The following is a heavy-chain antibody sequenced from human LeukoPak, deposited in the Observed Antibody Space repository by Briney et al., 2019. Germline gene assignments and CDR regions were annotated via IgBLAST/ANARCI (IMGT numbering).Heavy chain of an antibody. CDR1: GGSFSGYY. J-gene: IGHJ4*02. Sequence: PSETLSLTCAVYGGSFSGYYWSWIRRPPGKGLEWIGEINHSGSTNYNPSLKSRVTISVDTSKNQFSLKLSSVTAADTAVYYCARGRYSYGYTFFDYWGQGTLVTVSS. CDR2: INHSGST. CDR3: ARGRYSYGYTFFDY. V-gene: IGHV4-34*01. D-gene: IGHD5-18*01.